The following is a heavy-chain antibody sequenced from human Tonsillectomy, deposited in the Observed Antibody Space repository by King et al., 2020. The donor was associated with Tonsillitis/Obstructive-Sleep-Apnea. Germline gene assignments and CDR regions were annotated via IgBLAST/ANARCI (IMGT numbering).Heavy chain of an antibody. CDR2: IRSKAFGWTT. CDR3: TRDSRYTNYESRNYYYYMDV. J-gene: IGHJ6*03. Sequence: VQLVESGGGLVQPGRSLRLSCTASGFTFGDYAMNWVRQAPGQGLEWVSFIRSKAFGWTTEYAASVEGSFTISRDDSKSIAYLQMNSLKTEDTAVYYCTRDSRYTNYESRNYYYYMDVWGKGTTVTVSS. CDR1: GFTFGDYA. V-gene: IGHV3-49*04. D-gene: IGHD4-11*01.